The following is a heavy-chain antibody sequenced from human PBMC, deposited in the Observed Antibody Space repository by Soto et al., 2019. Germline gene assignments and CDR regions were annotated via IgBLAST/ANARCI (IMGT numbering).Heavy chain of an antibody. CDR1: GFTFSSYT. CDR3: ARASYSSSWSYAYDI. D-gene: IGHD6-13*01. V-gene: IGHV3-21*01. J-gene: IGHJ3*02. Sequence: EVELVESGGGLVKPGGSLRLSCAASGFTFSSYTMNWVRQAPGKGLEWVSSFGSSSSYIYYADSVKGRFTISRDNAKNSLYLQMNSLRAEDTAMYYCARASYSSSWSYAYDIWGQGTMVTVSS. CDR2: FGSSSSYI.